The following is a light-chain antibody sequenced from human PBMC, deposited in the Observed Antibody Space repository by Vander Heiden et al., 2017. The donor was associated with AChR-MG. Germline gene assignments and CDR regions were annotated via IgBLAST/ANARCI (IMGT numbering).Light chain of an antibody. J-gene: IGKJ2*01. Sequence: DIVMTQSPLSLPVTRGEPASISCRSSQSLLHSNGYNYLDWYLQKPVQSPQLLIYLGSNRASGVPDRFSGSGSGTDFTLKISRVEAEDVGVYYCMQALQTPRTFVQGTKLEIK. CDR1: QSLLHSNGYNY. CDR3: MQALQTPRT. CDR2: LGS. V-gene: IGKV2-28*01.